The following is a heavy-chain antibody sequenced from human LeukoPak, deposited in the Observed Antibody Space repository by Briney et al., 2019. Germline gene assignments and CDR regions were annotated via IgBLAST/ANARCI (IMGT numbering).Heavy chain of an antibody. J-gene: IGHJ4*02. D-gene: IGHD6-13*01. CDR3: ARGQAAAGTREYFDY. Sequence: SETLSLTCTVSGGSISSGRYYWSWIRQPAGKGLEWIGRIYTSGSTNYNPSLKSRVTISVDTHKNQFSLKLSSVTGADTAVYYCARGQAAAGTREYFDYWGQGTLVTVSS. CDR2: IYTSGST. V-gene: IGHV4-61*02. CDR1: GGSISSGRYY.